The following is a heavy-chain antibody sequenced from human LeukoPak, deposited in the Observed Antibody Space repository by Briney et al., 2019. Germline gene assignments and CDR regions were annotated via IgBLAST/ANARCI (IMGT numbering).Heavy chain of an antibody. CDR3: ARGRGSSWFDY. CDR2: INHSGST. J-gene: IGHJ4*02. CDR1: GGSFSGYY. V-gene: IGHV4-34*01. D-gene: IGHD6-13*01. Sequence: SETLSLTCAVYGGSFSGYYWSWIRQPPGKELEWIGEINHSGSTNYNPSLKSRVTISVDTSKNQFSLKLSSVTAADTAVYYCARGRGSSWFDYWGQGTLVTVSP.